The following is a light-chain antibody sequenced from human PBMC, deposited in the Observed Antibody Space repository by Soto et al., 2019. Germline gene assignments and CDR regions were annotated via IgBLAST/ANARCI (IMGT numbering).Light chain of an antibody. J-gene: IGKJ1*01. CDR3: LQYNTYPWT. Sequence: DIQMTPSPSSLSASVGNRVTITCRASQGIRKDLDWFQQKPAKAPERLIYAASNLQRGVPSSFSGSESGTEFTLSLSGLQAEHLASYCCLQYNTYPWTCGQGNRVDLK. CDR1: QGIRKD. V-gene: IGKV1-17*01. CDR2: AAS.